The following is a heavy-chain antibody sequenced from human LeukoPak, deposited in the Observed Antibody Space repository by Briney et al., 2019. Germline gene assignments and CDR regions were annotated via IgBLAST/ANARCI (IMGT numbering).Heavy chain of an antibody. CDR3: AREGVRGVPILDY. D-gene: IGHD3-10*02. CDR2: IYYSGGT. V-gene: IGHV4-39*02. Sequence: SETLSLTCSVSGGSISSSSYYWGWIRQPPGMGLEWIGSIYYSGGTYYNPSLKSRVTISVDTSKNQFSLKLSSVTAADTAVYYCAREGVRGVPILDYWGQGTLVTVSS. J-gene: IGHJ4*02. CDR1: GGSISSSSYY.